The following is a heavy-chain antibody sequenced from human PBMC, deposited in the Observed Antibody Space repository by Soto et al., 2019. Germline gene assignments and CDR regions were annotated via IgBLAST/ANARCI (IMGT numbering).Heavy chain of an antibody. CDR2: MNPNSGNT. D-gene: IGHD3-9*01. Sequence: QVQLVQSGAEVKKPGASVKVSCKASGYTFTSYDINWVRQATGQGLEWMGWMNPNSGNTGYAQKFQGRVTMTRNTSISTAYMELSGLRSEDTAVYYCARGGLRYFDWLSKFDYWGQGTLVTVSS. J-gene: IGHJ4*02. CDR1: GYTFTSYD. V-gene: IGHV1-8*01. CDR3: ARGGLRYFDWLSKFDY.